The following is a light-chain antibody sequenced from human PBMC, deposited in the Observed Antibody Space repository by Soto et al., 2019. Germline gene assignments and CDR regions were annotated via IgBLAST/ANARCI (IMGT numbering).Light chain of an antibody. CDR2: DAS. V-gene: IGKV3-11*01. CDR3: QQRSNWTPLT. CDR1: QSVSSY. Sequence: EIVSTQSPATLSLSPGDRATLSCRASQSVSSYLAWYQQQPGQAPRLLIYDASNRATGIPARFSGSGSGTDFTLTISSLEPEEFAVYYCQQRSNWTPLTFGGGTKVEIK. J-gene: IGKJ4*01.